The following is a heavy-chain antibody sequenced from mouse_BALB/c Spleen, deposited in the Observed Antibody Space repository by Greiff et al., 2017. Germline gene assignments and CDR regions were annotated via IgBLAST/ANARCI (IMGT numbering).Heavy chain of an antibody. CDR3: TRDSSGDYAMDY. CDR2: IYPSDSYT. V-gene: IGHV1-69*02. Sequence: VQLQQPGAELVRPGASVKLSCKASGYTFTSYWINWVKQRPGQGLEWIGNIYPSDSYTNYNQKFKDKATLTVDKSSSTAYMQLSSPTSEDSAVYYCTRDSSGDYAMDYWGQGTSVTVSS. J-gene: IGHJ4*01. D-gene: IGHD3-2*01. CDR1: GYTFTSYW.